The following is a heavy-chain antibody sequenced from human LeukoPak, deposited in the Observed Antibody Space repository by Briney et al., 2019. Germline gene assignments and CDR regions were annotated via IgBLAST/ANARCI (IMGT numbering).Heavy chain of an antibody. CDR2: ISYDGSNK. D-gene: IGHD3-22*01. Sequence: GGSLRLSCAASGFTFSSYAMHWVRQAPGKGLEWVAVISYDGSNKAYADSVKGRFTISRDNSKNTLYLQMNSLRAEDTAVYYCARDARPYYYDSSGPLGYFDYWGQGTLVTVSS. CDR1: GFTFSSYA. V-gene: IGHV3-30*04. CDR3: ARDARPYYYDSSGPLGYFDY. J-gene: IGHJ4*02.